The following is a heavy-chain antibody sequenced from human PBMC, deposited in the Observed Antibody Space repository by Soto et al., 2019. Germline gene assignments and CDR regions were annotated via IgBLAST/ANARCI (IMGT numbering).Heavy chain of an antibody. Sequence: PSQPLSLTGSISGDSCSQNSGACTWVRQSPSRGLEWLGRTYYRSKWHYDYAPSVRSRITINPDTSKNHFSLQLNSVSPEDAAVYYCARTLRGRGVKYFDDWGQGTLVTVSS. CDR3: ARTLRGRGVKYFDD. CDR2: TYYRSKWHY. V-gene: IGHV6-1*01. J-gene: IGHJ4*02. CDR1: GDSCSQNSGA. D-gene: IGHD3-10*01.